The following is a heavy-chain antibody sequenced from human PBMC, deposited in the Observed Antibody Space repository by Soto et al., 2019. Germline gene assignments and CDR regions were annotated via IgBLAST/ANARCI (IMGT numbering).Heavy chain of an antibody. J-gene: IGHJ4*02. D-gene: IGHD1-26*01. CDR3: SGAESPDTAYFSLY. Sequence: GGSLRLSCAVAGFRFTDYYMSWIRQTPGLGMQWIAYISASGTVIHYADSVRGRFTVSRDNAHNSLYLDMNSLNIEDSAVYYCSGAESPDTAYFSLYWGQGTPVTVSS. CDR1: GFRFTDYY. V-gene: IGHV3-11*01. CDR2: ISASGTVI.